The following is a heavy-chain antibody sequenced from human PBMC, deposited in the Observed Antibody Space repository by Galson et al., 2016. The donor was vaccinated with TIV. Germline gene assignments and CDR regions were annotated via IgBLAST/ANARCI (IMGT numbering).Heavy chain of an antibody. CDR3: ARSVSAGSGWVDP. CDR1: GYSFTNYW. Sequence: QSGAEVTKPGESLRISCKTSGYSFTNYWITWVRQMPGKGLEWMGRIDTRDSYTNYSPTFEGHVTISADKSISTAYLEWPSLKASDRAINYCARSVSAGSGWVDPWGQGTLVTVSS. J-gene: IGHJ5*02. D-gene: IGHD2-8*01. V-gene: IGHV5-10-1*01. CDR2: IDTRDSYT.